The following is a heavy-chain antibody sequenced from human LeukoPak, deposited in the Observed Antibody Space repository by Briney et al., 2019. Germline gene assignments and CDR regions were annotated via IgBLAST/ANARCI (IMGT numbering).Heavy chain of an antibody. Sequence: GGSLRLSCAASGFIFDDYGMSWVRQAPGKGLEWVSGINWSGGSTGYADSVKGRFTISRDNAKKSLYLQMNSLRAEDTALYYCARDLKRIAAVPPPEFDYWGQGTLVTVSS. CDR1: GFIFDDYG. CDR3: ARDLKRIAAVPPPEFDY. D-gene: IGHD6-13*01. J-gene: IGHJ4*02. V-gene: IGHV3-20*04. CDR2: INWSGGST.